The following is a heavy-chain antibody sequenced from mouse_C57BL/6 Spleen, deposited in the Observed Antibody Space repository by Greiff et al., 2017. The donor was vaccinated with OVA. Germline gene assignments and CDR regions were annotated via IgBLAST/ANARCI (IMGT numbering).Heavy chain of an antibody. CDR1: GYTFTSYW. J-gene: IGHJ1*03. D-gene: IGHD2-1*01. CDR3: ARGVYGNYGYFDV. Sequence: VQLQQPGAELVKPGASVKLSCKASGYTFTSYWMHWVKQRPGQGLEWIGMIHPNSGSTNYNEKFKSKATLTVDKSSSTAYMQLSSLTSEDSAVYYCARGVYGNYGYFDVWGTGTTVTVSS. CDR2: IHPNSGST. V-gene: IGHV1-64*01.